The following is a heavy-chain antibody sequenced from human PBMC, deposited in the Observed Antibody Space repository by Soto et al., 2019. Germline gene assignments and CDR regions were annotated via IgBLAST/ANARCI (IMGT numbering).Heavy chain of an antibody. CDR1: GFTFSNYP. CDR3: AKDRGMNMVRGVLRAFDS. J-gene: IGHJ4*01. Sequence: PGGSLRLSCAASGFTFSNYPMSWVRQAPGKGLGWVSAISGSGETPDYADSVKGRFTITRDNYKNMLYLQMNSLRAGDTALYYCAKDRGMNMVRGVLRAFDSWGQGTLVTVSS. V-gene: IGHV3-23*01. CDR2: ISGSGETP. D-gene: IGHD3-10*01.